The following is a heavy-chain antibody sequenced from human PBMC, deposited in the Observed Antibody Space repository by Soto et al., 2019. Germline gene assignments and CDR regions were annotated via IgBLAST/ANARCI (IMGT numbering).Heavy chain of an antibody. D-gene: IGHD1-7*01. CDR3: TRGYTWHYDNWFDP. Sequence: QVQLVQSGAEVKKPGASVKVSCKASGYPLSSCHMHWVRQAPGQGLEWLGRINPSRGDTTYGQKLQGRVTMTRDTTTSTVYMELSSLRSEDTAVYYCTRGYTWHYDNWFDPWGQGTLVTVTS. J-gene: IGHJ5*02. V-gene: IGHV1-46*03. CDR1: GYPLSSCH. CDR2: INPSRGDT.